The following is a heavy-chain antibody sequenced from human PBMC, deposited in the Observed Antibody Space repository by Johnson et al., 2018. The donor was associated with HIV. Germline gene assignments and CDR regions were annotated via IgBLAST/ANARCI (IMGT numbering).Heavy chain of an antibody. J-gene: IGHJ3*02. Sequence: VQLVESGGGVVQPGRSLRLSCAASGFTFSSYAMHWVRQATGKGLEWVSAIGAAGDTYYPGSVKGRFTISRENAKNSLYLQMNSLRAGDTAVYYCARGLGSYSSGYPMLDAFDIWGQGTMVTVSS. CDR3: ARGLGSYSSGYPMLDAFDI. CDR2: IGAAGDT. D-gene: IGHD3-22*01. V-gene: IGHV3-13*01. CDR1: GFTFSSYA.